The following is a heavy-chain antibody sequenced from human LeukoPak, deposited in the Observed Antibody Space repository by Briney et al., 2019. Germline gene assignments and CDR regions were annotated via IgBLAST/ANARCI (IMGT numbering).Heavy chain of an antibody. CDR3: AKMQGYFDY. CDR2: ITGDGTTT. CDR1: GLTFSSYG. V-gene: IGHV3-23*01. Sequence: QPGGSLRLSCEASGLTFSSYGMSWVRQAPGKGLQWVSAITGDGTTTYYADSVKGRFTISRDNSKNMLYLQMSSLRAEDTAVYYCAKMQGYFDYWGQGTLVPVSS. J-gene: IGHJ4*02.